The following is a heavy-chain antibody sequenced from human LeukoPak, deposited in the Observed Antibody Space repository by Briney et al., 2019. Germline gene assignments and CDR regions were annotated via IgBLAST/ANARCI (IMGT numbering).Heavy chain of an antibody. D-gene: IGHD2-2*02. CDR2: IRYDGSNK. CDR3: AKDRPYCSTTSCYSFFDY. Sequence: PGGSLRLSCAASGFTFSSYGMHWVRQVPGKGLEWVAFIRYDGSNKYYTDSVKGRFTISRDNSKNTLYLQMNSLRAEDTAVYYCAKDRPYCSTTSCYSFFDYWGQGTLVTVSS. J-gene: IGHJ4*02. V-gene: IGHV3-30*02. CDR1: GFTFSSYG.